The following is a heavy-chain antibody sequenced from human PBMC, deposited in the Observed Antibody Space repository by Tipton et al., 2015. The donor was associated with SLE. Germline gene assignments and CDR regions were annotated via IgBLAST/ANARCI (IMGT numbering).Heavy chain of an antibody. D-gene: IGHD6-19*01. V-gene: IGHV3-30-3*01. CDR3: ARWGGWYEGRDY. CDR1: GFTFSSYW. CDR2: ISYDGSNK. Sequence: SLRLSCAASGFTFSSYWMSWVRQAPGKGLEWVAVISYDGSNKYYADSVKGRFTISRDNSKNTLYLQMNSLRAEDTAVYYCARWGGWYEGRDYWGQGTLVTVSS. J-gene: IGHJ4*02.